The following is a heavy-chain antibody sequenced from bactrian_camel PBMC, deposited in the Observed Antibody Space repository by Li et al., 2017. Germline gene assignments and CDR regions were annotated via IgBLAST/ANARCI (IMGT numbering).Heavy chain of an antibody. Sequence: VQRGESGGGSAQVGGSLRLTSAASADALMYMAWFRQAPGQKREAVAAITTGGSSTMYHDSAKGRFTISRESGKNTVHLQMNNLKPEDTAIYSCAAGRTPYCSTSNAAFFTYWGQGTQVTVS. CDR3: AAGRTPYCSTSNAAFFTY. CDR2: ITTGGSST. D-gene: IGHD4*01. CDR1: ADALMY. J-gene: IGHJ4*01. V-gene: IGHV3S53*01.